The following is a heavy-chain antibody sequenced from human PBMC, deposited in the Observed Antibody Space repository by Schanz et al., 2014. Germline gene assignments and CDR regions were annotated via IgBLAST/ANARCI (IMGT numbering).Heavy chain of an antibody. J-gene: IGHJ3*02. V-gene: IGHV1-69*09. CDR3: ARGGGPEDVFDI. CDR1: GGTFSSFG. D-gene: IGHD5-12*01. Sequence: QVQLVQSGAEVKKPGASVKVSCKASGGTFSSFGINWVRQAPGQGLEWMGRIIPSLGLAKYEQKFQDKVTITADTSTTTAYMELSGLRSEDTAVYYCARGGGPEDVFDIWGQGTILTVSS. CDR2: IIPSLGLA.